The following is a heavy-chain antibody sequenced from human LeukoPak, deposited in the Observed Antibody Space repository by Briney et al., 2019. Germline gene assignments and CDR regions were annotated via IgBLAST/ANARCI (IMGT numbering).Heavy chain of an antibody. V-gene: IGHV4-59*08. J-gene: IGHJ4*02. D-gene: IGHD3-10*01. CDR1: GGSISSYY. CDR2: IYYSGST. CDR3: ARRAPLWFGERAFDY. Sequence: SETLSLTCTVSGGSISSYYWSWIRQPPGKGLEWIGYIYYSGSTNYNPSLKSRATISVDTSKNQFSLKLSSVTAADTAVYYCARRAPLWFGERAFDYWGQGTLVTVSS.